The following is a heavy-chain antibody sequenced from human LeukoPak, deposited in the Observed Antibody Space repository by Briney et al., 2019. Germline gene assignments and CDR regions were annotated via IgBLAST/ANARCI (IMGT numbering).Heavy chain of an antibody. J-gene: IGHJ4*02. Sequence: SETLSLTCTVSGGSVSNYYWIWIRQPPGKGLEWIGYIYYSGSTNYNPSLKSRVTISVDTSKNQFSLKLSSVTAADTAVYYCARDAFYSGSYGGIDYWGQGTLVTVSS. CDR1: GGSVSNYY. CDR2: IYYSGST. CDR3: ARDAFYSGSYGGIDY. V-gene: IGHV4-59*02. D-gene: IGHD1-26*01.